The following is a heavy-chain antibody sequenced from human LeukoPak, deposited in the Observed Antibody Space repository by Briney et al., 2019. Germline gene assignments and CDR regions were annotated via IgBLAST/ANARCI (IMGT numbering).Heavy chain of an antibody. V-gene: IGHV1-69*13. J-gene: IGHJ4*02. CDR1: GYTFTGYY. Sequence: GASVKVSCKASGYTFTGYYMHWVRQAPGQGLEWMGGIIPIFGTANYAQKFQGRVTITADESTSTAHMELSSLRSEDTAVYYCARDPEDIVVVPAAFDDYWGQGTLVTVSS. D-gene: IGHD2-2*01. CDR3: ARDPEDIVVVPAAFDDY. CDR2: IIPIFGTA.